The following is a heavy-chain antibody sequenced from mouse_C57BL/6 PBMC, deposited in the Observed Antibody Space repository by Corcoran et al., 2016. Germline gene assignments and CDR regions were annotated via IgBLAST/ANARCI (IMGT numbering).Heavy chain of an antibody. J-gene: IGHJ4*01. CDR3: ARRLPYSVDY. CDR2: IFLGSGNT. Sequence: QVQLQQSGGALARPGASVKLSCKASGYTFTSYGISWVKQRNGQGLGWIGEIFLGSGNTYYNEKFKGKATVTADKSSSTAYMELRSLTSEDSAVFFCARRLPYSVDYWGQGTSVTVSS. V-gene: IGHV1-81*01. D-gene: IGHD6-1*01. CDR1: GYTFTSYG.